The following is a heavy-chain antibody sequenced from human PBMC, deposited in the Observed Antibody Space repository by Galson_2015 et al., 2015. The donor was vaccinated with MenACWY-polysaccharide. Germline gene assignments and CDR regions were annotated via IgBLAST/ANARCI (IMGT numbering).Heavy chain of an antibody. V-gene: IGHV3-7*03. CDR3: ASQTWMGYFDY. D-gene: IGHD5-12*01. CDR1: GFTFSNYW. Sequence: SLRLSCAASGFTFSNYWMSWVRQAPGKGLEWVANIKQDGSEKYYVDSVKGRFTISRDNAKNSLYLRMNSLRAEDTAMYYCASQTWMGYFDYWGQGILVTVSS. CDR2: IKQDGSEK. J-gene: IGHJ4*02.